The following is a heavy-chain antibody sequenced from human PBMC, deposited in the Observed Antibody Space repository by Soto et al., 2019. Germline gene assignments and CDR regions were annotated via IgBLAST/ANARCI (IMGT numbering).Heavy chain of an antibody. Sequence: QVPLVQSGAEVKKPGSSVKVSCKASGGTFSRYAISWVRQAPGQGLEWMGGIIPIFGTANYAQKFQGRVTITADESTRTAYMELSSLRFEDTAVYYCARAIVGPTTTGWLDPWGQGTLVTVSS. CDR1: GGTFSRYA. CDR2: IIPIFGTA. D-gene: IGHD1-26*01. CDR3: ARAIVGPTTTGWLDP. J-gene: IGHJ5*02. V-gene: IGHV1-69*01.